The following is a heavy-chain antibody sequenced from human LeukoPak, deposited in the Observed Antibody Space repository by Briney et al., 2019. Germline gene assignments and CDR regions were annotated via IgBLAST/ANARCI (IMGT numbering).Heavy chain of an antibody. CDR2: IRSGDSTI. CDR3: ARCVAGYSYGYYYYYMDV. Sequence: PGVCLRLSCAASGFSLSDYYMRGMRQAPPRGGEGVSYIRSGDSTIYYADSVTAQFTIRRANAKNSLNLQMTRLRAEDTAVYYCARCVAGYSYGYYYYYMDVWGKGTTVTVSS. CDR1: GFSLSDYY. V-gene: IGHV3-11*01. J-gene: IGHJ6*03. D-gene: IGHD5-18*01.